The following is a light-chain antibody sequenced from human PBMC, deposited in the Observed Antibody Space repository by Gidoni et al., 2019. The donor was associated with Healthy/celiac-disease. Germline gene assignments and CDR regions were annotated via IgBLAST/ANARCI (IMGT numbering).Light chain of an antibody. Sequence: EIVLTQSPATLSLSPGERATLSCRASQRVSSYLAWYQQKPGQAPRLLIYDASNRATGIPARFSGSGSGTDFTLTISSLEPEDFAVYYCQQRSNWPPTFXXXTKVEIK. CDR3: QQRSNWPPT. CDR2: DAS. CDR1: QRVSSY. V-gene: IGKV3-11*01. J-gene: IGKJ1*01.